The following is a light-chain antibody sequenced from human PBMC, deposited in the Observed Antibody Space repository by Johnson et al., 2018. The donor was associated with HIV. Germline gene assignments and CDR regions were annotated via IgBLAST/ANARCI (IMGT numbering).Light chain of an antibody. CDR2: DNN. CDR1: SSNVGSSF. V-gene: IGLV1-51*01. CDR3: GTWDSSLTSYV. J-gene: IGLJ1*01. Sequence: QSVLTQPPSVSAAPGQKVTISCSGSSSNVGSSFVSWYRQVPGTAPKLLIYDNNKRPSGIPGRFSGSKSGPSATLGITGLQTGDEADYYCGTWDSSLTSYVCGAGTKVTVL.